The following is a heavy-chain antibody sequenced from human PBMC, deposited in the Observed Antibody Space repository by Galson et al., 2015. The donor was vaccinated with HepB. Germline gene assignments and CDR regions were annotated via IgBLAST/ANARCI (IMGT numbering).Heavy chain of an antibody. CDR2: TNHSGST. D-gene: IGHD2-2*02. Sequence: TLSLTCAVYGGSFSGYYWSWIRQPPGKGLEWIGETNHSGSTNYNPSLKSRVTISVDTSKNQFSLKLSSVTAADTAVYYCARVLGYCSSTSCYTRDVFDYWGQGTLVTVSS. J-gene: IGHJ4*02. CDR3: ARVLGYCSSTSCYTRDVFDY. V-gene: IGHV4-34*01. CDR1: GGSFSGYY.